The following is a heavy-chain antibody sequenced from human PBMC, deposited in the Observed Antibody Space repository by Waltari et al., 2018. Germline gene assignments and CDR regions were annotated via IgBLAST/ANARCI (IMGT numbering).Heavy chain of an antibody. V-gene: IGHV3-9*01. D-gene: IGHD2-15*01. CDR1: GFTFDGYA. J-gene: IGHJ4*02. CDR2: SDWNSGRI. CDR3: IKDMMPGGLDH. Sequence: EVQLVQSGGDLVQPGRSLRLSCAAPGFTFDGYAMHWLRQLPGRGLKWGSGSDWNSGRIDYADSVKGRFTIARDDAKNSLYLQMNSLRIEDTALYFCIKDMMPGGLDHWGQGAQVTVSS.